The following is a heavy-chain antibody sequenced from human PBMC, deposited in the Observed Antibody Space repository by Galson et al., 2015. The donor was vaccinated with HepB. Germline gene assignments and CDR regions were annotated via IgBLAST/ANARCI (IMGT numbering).Heavy chain of an antibody. V-gene: IGHV3-53*01. CDR3: ARIGSGYDYVPKAFDI. CDR1: GFTVSSNY. J-gene: IGHJ3*02. Sequence: SLRLSCAASGFTVSSNYMSWVRQAPGKGLEWVSVIYSGGSTYYADSVKGRFTISRDNSKNTLYLQMNSLRAGDTAVYYCARIGSGYDYVPKAFDIWGQGTMVTAST. D-gene: IGHD5-12*01. CDR2: IYSGGST.